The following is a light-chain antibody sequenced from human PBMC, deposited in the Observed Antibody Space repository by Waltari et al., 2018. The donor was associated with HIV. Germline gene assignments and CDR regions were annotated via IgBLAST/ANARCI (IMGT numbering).Light chain of an antibody. CDR3: SSYAGDYNLV. Sequence: QSALTQPSSASGSPGQSVTISCSGPSSDVGGYNYVSWYQRHPGKAPKLLIYEVIKRPSGVPDRFFGSKSGNTASLTVSGLQAEDEADYFCSSYAGDYNLVFGGGTKLTVL. V-gene: IGLV2-8*01. CDR2: EVI. CDR1: SSDVGGYNY. J-gene: IGLJ3*02.